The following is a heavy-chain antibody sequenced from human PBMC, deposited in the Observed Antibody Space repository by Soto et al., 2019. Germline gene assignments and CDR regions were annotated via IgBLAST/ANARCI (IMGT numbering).Heavy chain of an antibody. V-gene: IGHV1-18*01. Sequence: GASVKVSCKASGYTFTSYGISWVRQAPGQGLEWMGWISAYNGNTNYAQKLQGRVTMTTDTSTSTAYMELRSLRSDDTAVYYCARPRNDYYGSGSYWWFDPWGQGTLVTVS. CDR2: ISAYNGNT. CDR1: GYTFTSYG. J-gene: IGHJ5*02. CDR3: ARPRNDYYGSGSYWWFDP. D-gene: IGHD3-10*01.